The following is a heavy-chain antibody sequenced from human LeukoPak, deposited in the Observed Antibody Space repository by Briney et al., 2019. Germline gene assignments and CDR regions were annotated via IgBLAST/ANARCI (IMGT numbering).Heavy chain of an antibody. CDR1: GGSISSGDYY. D-gene: IGHD3-3*01. Sequence: SSQTLSLTCTVSGGSISSGDYYWSWIRQPPGKGLEWIGYIYYSGSTYYNPSLKSRVTISVDTSRNQFSLKLSSVTAANTAVYYCARVFAVVGIFGVVQGPMDAWGQGTTVTVSS. CDR2: IYYSGST. V-gene: IGHV4-30-4*01. J-gene: IGHJ6*02. CDR3: ARVFAVVGIFGVVQGPMDA.